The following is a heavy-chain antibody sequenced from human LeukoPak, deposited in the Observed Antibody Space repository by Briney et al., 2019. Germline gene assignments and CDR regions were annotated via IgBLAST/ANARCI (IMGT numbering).Heavy chain of an antibody. D-gene: IGHD6-13*01. CDR2: ISGSGGST. CDR3: ATRIAAALGVFDY. Sequence: HSGGSLRLSCAASGFTFSSYAMSWVRQAPGKGLEWVSAISGSGGSTYYADSVKGRFTISRDNSKNTLYLQMNSLRAEDTAVYYCATRIAAALGVFDYWGQGTLVTVSS. J-gene: IGHJ4*02. CDR1: GFTFSSYA. V-gene: IGHV3-23*01.